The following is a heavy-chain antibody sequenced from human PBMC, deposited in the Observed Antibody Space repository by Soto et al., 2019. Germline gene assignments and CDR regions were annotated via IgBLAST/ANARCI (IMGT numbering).Heavy chain of an antibody. CDR2: ISWNSGSI. D-gene: IGHD6-25*01. CDR3: AKDIANRRLQSYYYGMDV. J-gene: IGHJ6*02. Sequence: EVQLVESGGGLVQPGRSLRLSCAASGFTFDDYAMHWVRQAPGKGLEWVSGISWNSGSIGYADSVKGRFTISRDNAKNSLYLQMNSLRAEDTALYYCAKDIANRRLQSYYYGMDVWGQGTTVTVSS. V-gene: IGHV3-9*01. CDR1: GFTFDDYA.